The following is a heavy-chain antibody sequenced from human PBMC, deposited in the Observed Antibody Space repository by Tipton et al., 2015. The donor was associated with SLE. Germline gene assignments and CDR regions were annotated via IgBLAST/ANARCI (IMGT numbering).Heavy chain of an antibody. Sequence: TLSLTCAVYGASFSGYYWNWIRQSPRKGLEWIGEISPSGSINYNPSLKSRVTISVDTSKNQFSLKLSSVTAAGTAVYYCARGRNTMIQRGIEAWGQGSLVTVSS. J-gene: IGHJ5*02. V-gene: IGHV4-34*01. CDR3: ARGRNTMIQRGIEA. CDR2: ISPSGSI. D-gene: IGHD3-22*01. CDR1: GASFSGYY.